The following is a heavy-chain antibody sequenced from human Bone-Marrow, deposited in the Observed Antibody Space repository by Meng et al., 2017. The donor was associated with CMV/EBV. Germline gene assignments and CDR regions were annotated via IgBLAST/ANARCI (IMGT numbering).Heavy chain of an antibody. D-gene: IGHD1-14*01. CDR1: GYTFTSYG. CDR3: AREISGWNQVLPSYYYYGMDV. V-gene: IGHV1-18*01. Sequence: VSVKVSCKASGYTFTSYGISWVRQAPGQGLEWMGWISAYNGNTNYAQKLQGRVTMTTDTSTSTAYMELRSLRSDDTAVYYCAREISGWNQVLPSYYYYGMDVWGQGTTVTVSS. J-gene: IGHJ6*02. CDR2: ISAYNGNT.